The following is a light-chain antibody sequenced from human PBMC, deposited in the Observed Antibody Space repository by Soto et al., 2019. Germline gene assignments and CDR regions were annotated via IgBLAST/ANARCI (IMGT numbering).Light chain of an antibody. CDR1: SSDVGSNNY. Sequence: QPSLTHPAYVTASAGESITISCPRTSSDVGSNNYVSWYRQHPGRVPKLIIHDVTNRPSGVSNRFSGSKSGNTASLTISGLQAEDEGDYYCTSYTGRDPLLVFGTGTKVTVL. V-gene: IGLV2-14*03. J-gene: IGLJ1*01. CDR3: TSYTGRDPLLV. CDR2: DVT.